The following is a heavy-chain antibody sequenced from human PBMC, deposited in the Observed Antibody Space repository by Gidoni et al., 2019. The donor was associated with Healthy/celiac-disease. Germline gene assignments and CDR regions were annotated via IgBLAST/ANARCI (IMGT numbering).Heavy chain of an antibody. J-gene: IGHJ5*02. CDR1: GFTFDDYA. D-gene: IGHD1-26*01. Sequence: EVQLVESGGGLVQPGRSLRLSCAASGFTFDDYAMHWVRQAPGKGLEWVSGISWNSGSIGYADSVKGRFTISRDNAKNSLYLQMNSLRAEDTALYYCAKDGQWELQGWFDPWGQGTLVTVSS. CDR2: ISWNSGSI. V-gene: IGHV3-9*01. CDR3: AKDGQWELQGWFDP.